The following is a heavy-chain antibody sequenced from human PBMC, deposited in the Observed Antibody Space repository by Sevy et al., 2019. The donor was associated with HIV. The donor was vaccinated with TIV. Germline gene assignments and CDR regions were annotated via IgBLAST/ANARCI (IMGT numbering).Heavy chain of an antibody. CDR2: IRGSGTST. Sequence: GGSLRLSCAASGFSFSTYAMTWVRQAPGKGLEWVSGIRGSGTSTYYTDSVKGRFTISRDNSKNTVYLQMNNLRAEDTAVYYCGKVSIFGVGGFYDYWGQGTLVTVSS. D-gene: IGHD3-3*01. V-gene: IGHV3-23*01. CDR3: GKVSIFGVGGFYDY. CDR1: GFSFSTYA. J-gene: IGHJ4*02.